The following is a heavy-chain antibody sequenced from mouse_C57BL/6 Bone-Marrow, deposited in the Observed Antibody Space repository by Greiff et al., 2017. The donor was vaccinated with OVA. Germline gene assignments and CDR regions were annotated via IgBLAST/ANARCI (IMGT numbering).Heavy chain of an antibody. D-gene: IGHD2-1*01. CDR1: GYTFTSYW. J-gene: IGHJ4*01. Sequence: VQLQQPGAELVKPGASVKMSCKASGYTFTSYWITWVKQRPGQGLEWIGDIYPGSGSTNYNEKFKSKATLTVDTSSSTAYMQLSSLTSEDSAVYYCARRNYGNYPRAMDYWGQGTSVTVSS. CDR3: ARRNYGNYPRAMDY. CDR2: IYPGSGST. V-gene: IGHV1-55*01.